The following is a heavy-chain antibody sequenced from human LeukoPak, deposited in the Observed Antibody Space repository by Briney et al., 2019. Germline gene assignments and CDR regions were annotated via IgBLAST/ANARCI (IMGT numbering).Heavy chain of an antibody. CDR1: GYTFTGYY. D-gene: IGHD3-3*02. J-gene: IGHJ5*02. CDR2: INPNSGGT. Sequence: ASVKVSCKASGYTFTGYYMHWVRQAPGQGLEWMGRINPNSGGTNYAQKFQGRVTMTRDTSINTAYMELSRLRSDDTAVYYCARDHLAPGHVASAPFDPWGQGTLVTVSS. CDR3: ARDHLAPGHVASAPFDP. V-gene: IGHV1-2*06.